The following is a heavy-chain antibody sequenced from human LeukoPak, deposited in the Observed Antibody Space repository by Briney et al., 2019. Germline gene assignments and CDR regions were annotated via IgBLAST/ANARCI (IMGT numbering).Heavy chain of an antibody. CDR2: IYYSGST. CDR3: APSPPVGATYPYYYYYYGMDV. D-gene: IGHD1-26*01. CDR1: GGSISSSSYY. Sequence: SETLSLTCTVSGGSISSSSYYWGWIRQPPGKGLEWIGSIYYSGSTYYNPSLKSRVTISVDTSKNQFSLKLSSVTAADTAVYYCAPSPPVGATYPYYYYYYGMDVWGQGTTVTVSS. V-gene: IGHV4-39*01. J-gene: IGHJ6*02.